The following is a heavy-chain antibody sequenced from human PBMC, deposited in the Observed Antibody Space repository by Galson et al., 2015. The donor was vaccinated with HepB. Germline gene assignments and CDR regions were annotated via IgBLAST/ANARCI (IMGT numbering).Heavy chain of an antibody. CDR1: GFTFSKAW. CDR2: IKSKTDGGTT. D-gene: IGHD3-3*01. CDR3: AKDPPSGFPPSEPNYLDY. Sequence: SLRLSCAASGFTFSKAWMSWVRQAPAKGLEWVGRIKSKTDGGTTDYAAPVKGRFSISRDDSKNTLYLQMNSLRAEDTAVYYCAKDPPSGFPPSEPNYLDYWGQGTLVTVSS. J-gene: IGHJ4*02. V-gene: IGHV3-15*01.